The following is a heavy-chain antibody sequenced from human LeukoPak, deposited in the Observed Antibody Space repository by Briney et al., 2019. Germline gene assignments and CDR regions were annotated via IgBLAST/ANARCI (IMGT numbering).Heavy chain of an antibody. D-gene: IGHD3-16*01. J-gene: IGHJ4*02. Sequence: PGGSLRLSCAASGFIFSSYSMNWVRQAPGKGLEWVSSISSSSSYIYYADSVKGRFTISRDNAKNSLYLQMNSLRAEDTAVYYCARVHYDYVWGSFDYWGQGTLVTVSS. CDR2: ISSSSSYI. CDR3: ARVHYDYVWGSFDY. V-gene: IGHV3-21*01. CDR1: GFIFSSYS.